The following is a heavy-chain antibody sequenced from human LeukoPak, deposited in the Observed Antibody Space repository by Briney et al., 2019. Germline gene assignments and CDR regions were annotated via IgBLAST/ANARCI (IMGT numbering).Heavy chain of an antibody. CDR2: IYTSGST. D-gene: IGHD6-13*01. CDR1: GGSISSYY. Sequence: PSETLSFTCTVSGGSISSYYWSWIRQPAGKGLEWIGRIYTSGSTNYNPSLKSRVTMSVDTSKNQFSLKLSSVTAADTAVYYCAREEAAAGHNYYYYYGMDVWGQGTTVTVSS. V-gene: IGHV4-4*07. CDR3: AREEAAAGHNYYYYYGMDV. J-gene: IGHJ6*02.